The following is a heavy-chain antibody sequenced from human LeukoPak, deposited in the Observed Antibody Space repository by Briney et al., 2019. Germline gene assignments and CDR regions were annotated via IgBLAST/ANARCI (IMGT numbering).Heavy chain of an antibody. D-gene: IGHD3-3*01. V-gene: IGHV3-23*01. J-gene: IGHJ4*02. Sequence: GGSLRLSCAASGLTFSSYAMSGVRQAPGEGLEWVSVISGSGGNTYYADSVKGRFTISRDNSKNTLYLQMNSLRAEDTAVYYCAKDLRITIFGVVPGYFDYWGQGTLVTVSS. CDR1: GLTFSSYA. CDR3: AKDLRITIFGVVPGYFDY. CDR2: ISGSGGNT.